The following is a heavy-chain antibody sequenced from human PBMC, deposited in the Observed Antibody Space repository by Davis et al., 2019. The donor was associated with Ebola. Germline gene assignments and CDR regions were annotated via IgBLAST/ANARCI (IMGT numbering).Heavy chain of an antibody. J-gene: IGHJ3*02. V-gene: IGHV1-46*01. CDR3: ARDRGYNWNYVDAFDI. Sequence: ASVKVSCKASGGTFSSYAISWVRQAPGQGLEWMGIINPSGGSTSYAQKFQGRVTMTRDTSTSTVYMELSSLRSEDTAVYYCARDRGYNWNYVDAFDIWGQGTMVTVSS. D-gene: IGHD1-7*01. CDR2: INPSGGST. CDR1: GGTFSSYA.